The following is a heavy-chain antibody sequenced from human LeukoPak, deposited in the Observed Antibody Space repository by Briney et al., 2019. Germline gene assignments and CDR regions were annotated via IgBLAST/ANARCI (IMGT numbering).Heavy chain of an antibody. Sequence: PSETLSLTCAVYGGSFSGYYWSWIRQPPGKGLEWIGYIYYSGSTNYNPSLKSRVTISVDTSKNQFSLKLSSVTAADTAVYYCASRSGSIDDAFDIWGQGTMATVSS. CDR3: ASRSGSIDDAFDI. D-gene: IGHD1-26*01. CDR2: IYYSGST. V-gene: IGHV4-59*01. J-gene: IGHJ3*02. CDR1: GGSFSGYY.